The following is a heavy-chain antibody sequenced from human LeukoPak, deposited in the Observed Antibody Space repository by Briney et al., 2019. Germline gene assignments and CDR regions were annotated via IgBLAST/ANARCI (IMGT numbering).Heavy chain of an antibody. CDR3: ARDAPMYYYYYMDV. J-gene: IGHJ6*03. V-gene: IGHV4-59*01. Sequence: PSETLSLTCTVSGGSISSYYWAWIRQPPGKGLEWIGYIYYSGSTNYNPSLKSRVTISVDTSKNQFSLKLSSVTAADTAVYYCARDAPMYYYYYMDVWGKGTTVTVSS. CDR2: IYYSGST. CDR1: GGSISSYY.